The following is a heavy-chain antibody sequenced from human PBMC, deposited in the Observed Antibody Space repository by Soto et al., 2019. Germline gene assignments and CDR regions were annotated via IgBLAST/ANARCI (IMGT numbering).Heavy chain of an antibody. J-gene: IGHJ6*02. CDR1: GFTFSSYA. CDR3: ARDYDFWSGGYGMDV. Sequence: QVQLVESGGGVVQPGRSLRLSCAASGFTFSSYAMHWVRQAPGKGLEWVAVISYDGSNKYYADSVKGRFTISRDNSKNTLYLQMNSLRAEDTAVYYCARDYDFWSGGYGMDVWGQGTTVTVSS. CDR2: ISYDGSNK. D-gene: IGHD3-3*01. V-gene: IGHV3-30-3*01.